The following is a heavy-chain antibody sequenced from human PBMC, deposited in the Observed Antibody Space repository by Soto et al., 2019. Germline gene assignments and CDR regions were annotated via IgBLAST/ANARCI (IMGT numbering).Heavy chain of an antibody. D-gene: IGHD2-2*01. Sequence: EVQLLESGGGLVQPGGSLRLSCVASSGFTFTYYSMSWVRQAPGKGLEWVAHISGRGDTKYYAAYVKRRFTITRDNFQRTMYLQMISLRADDTAVYYCADPVPAATHYDYDDMDVWGQGTTVTVSS. J-gene: IGHJ6*02. CDR3: ADPVPAATHYDYDDMDV. CDR1: GFTFTYYS. CDR2: ISGRGDTK. V-gene: IGHV3-23*01.